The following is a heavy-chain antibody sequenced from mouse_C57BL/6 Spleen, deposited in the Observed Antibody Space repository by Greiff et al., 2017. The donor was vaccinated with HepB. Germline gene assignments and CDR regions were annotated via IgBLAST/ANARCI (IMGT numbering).Heavy chain of an antibody. J-gene: IGHJ2*01. V-gene: IGHV7-3*01. Sequence: EVQVVESGGGLVQPGGSLSLSCAASGFTFTDYYMSWVRQPPGKALEWLGFIRNKANGYTTEYSASVKGRFTISRDNSQSILYLQMNALRAEDSATYYCARSSFRPFDYWGQGTTLTVSS. CDR1: GFTFTDYY. CDR3: ARSSFRPFDY. CDR2: IRNKANGYTT.